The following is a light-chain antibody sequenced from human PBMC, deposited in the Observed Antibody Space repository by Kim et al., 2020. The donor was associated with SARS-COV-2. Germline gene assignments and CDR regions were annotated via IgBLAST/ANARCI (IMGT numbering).Light chain of an antibody. J-gene: IGLJ7*01. V-gene: IGLV1-40*01. CDR3: QSYDSSLSGSV. Sequence: QGVHISCTGSSSNIGAGYDVHWYRQLPGTAPKLLIYGNSNRPSGVPDRFSGSKSGTSASLAITGLQAEDEADYYCQSYDSSLSGSVFGGGTQLTVL. CDR2: GNS. CDR1: SSNIGAGYD.